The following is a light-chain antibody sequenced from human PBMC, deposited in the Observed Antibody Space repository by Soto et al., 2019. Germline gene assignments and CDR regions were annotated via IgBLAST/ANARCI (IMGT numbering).Light chain of an antibody. V-gene: IGLV2-23*03. Sequence: QSVLTQPASVSGSPGQSITLPCTGTSGDVGTYNLVSWYQQHPGKAPTLIIFEGNERPSGVSDRCSGSKSGNTASLTITGLQADDEADYYCCSYAGSSTFVFGGGTKLTVL. J-gene: IGLJ2*01. CDR1: SGDVGTYNL. CDR2: EGN. CDR3: CSYAGSSTFV.